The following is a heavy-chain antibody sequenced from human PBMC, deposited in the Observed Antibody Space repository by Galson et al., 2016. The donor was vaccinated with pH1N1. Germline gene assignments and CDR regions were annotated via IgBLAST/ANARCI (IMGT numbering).Heavy chain of an antibody. CDR2: IYLDDRT. J-gene: IGHJ3*02. V-gene: IGHV3-53*01. D-gene: IGHD1-26*01. Sequence: SLRLSCAASGFTFSSYCMRWVRQAPGKGLEWVSIIYLDDRTDYADSVKGRFTISRDNSENTLFLQINSLRPEDTAVYYCATDSQWGGDAFDIWGQGTMVTVSS. CDR3: ATDSQWGGDAFDI. CDR1: GFTFSSYC.